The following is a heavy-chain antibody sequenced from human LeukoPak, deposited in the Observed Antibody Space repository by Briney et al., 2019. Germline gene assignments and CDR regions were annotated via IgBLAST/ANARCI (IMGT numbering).Heavy chain of an antibody. J-gene: IGHJ3*02. Sequence: PSETLSLTCTVSGGSISSSSYYWGWIRQPPGKGLEGIGSIYYSGSTYYNPSLKSRVTISVDTSKNQFSLKLSSVTAADTAVYYCARDRGYSYGRPGAFDIWGQGTMVTVSS. V-gene: IGHV4-39*07. CDR3: ARDRGYSYGRPGAFDI. D-gene: IGHD5-18*01. CDR1: GGSISSSSYY. CDR2: IYYSGST.